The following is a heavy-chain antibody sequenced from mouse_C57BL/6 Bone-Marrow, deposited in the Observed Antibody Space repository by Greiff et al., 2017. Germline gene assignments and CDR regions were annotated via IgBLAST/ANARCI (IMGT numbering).Heavy chain of an antibody. J-gene: IGHJ2*01. V-gene: IGHV1-82*01. CDR2: IYPGDGDT. CDR1: GYAFSSSW. CDR3: AKLRLPYFSY. D-gene: IGHD1-2*01. Sequence: QVQLQQSGPELVKPGASVKISCKASGYAFSSSWMNWVKQRPGKGLEGIGRIYPGDGDTNYNGKFKGKATLTADKSSSTAYMQLSSLTSEDSAVYFCAKLRLPYFSYCSQSTTLTISS.